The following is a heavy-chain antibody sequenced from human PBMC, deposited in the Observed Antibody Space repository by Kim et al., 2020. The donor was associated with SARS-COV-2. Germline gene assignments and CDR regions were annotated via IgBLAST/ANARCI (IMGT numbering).Heavy chain of an antibody. CDR2: IYYSGST. J-gene: IGHJ5*02. CDR3: AREGSGSYYTPHWFDP. CDR1: GGSISSYY. Sequence: SETLSLTCTVSGGSISSYYWSWIRQPPGKGLEWIGYIYYSGSTNYNPSLKSRVTISVDTSKNQFSLKLSSVTAADTAVYYCAREGSGSYYTPHWFDPWGQGTLVTVSS. V-gene: IGHV4-59*13. D-gene: IGHD1-26*01.